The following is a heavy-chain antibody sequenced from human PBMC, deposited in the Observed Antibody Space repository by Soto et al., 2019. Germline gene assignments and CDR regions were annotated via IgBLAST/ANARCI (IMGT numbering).Heavy chain of an antibody. V-gene: IGHV4-39*01. CDR1: GGSISSSSYY. D-gene: IGHD3-3*01. Sequence: SETLSLTCTVSGGSISSSSYYWGWIRQPPGKGLEWIGSIYYSGSTYYNPSLKSRVTISVDTSKNQFSLKPSSVTAADTAVYYCARSQADYDFWSGYLSYYYYGMDVWGQGTTVTVSS. CDR2: IYYSGST. J-gene: IGHJ6*02. CDR3: ARSQADYDFWSGYLSYYYYGMDV.